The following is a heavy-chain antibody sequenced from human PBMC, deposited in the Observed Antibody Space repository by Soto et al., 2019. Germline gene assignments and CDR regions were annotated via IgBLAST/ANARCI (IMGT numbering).Heavy chain of an antibody. D-gene: IGHD6-13*01. CDR1: GYTFTSYE. J-gene: IGHJ5*02. V-gene: IGHV1-8*01. CDR3: ARERSAAGTGWFDP. CDR2: MNPNSGNT. Sequence: QVQLVQSGAEVKKPGASVKVSWKASGYTFTSYEINWVRQATGEGLEWMGWMNPNSGNTGYAQKFQGRVTMTRNTSISTAYMELSSLRSEDTAVYFCARERSAAGTGWFDPWGQGTLVTVSS.